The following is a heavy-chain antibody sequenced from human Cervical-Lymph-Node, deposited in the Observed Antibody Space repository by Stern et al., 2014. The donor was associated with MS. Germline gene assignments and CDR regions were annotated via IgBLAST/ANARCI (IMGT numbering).Heavy chain of an antibody. Sequence: QITLKESGPTLVKPTETLRLTCTFSGFSLSTSGMCVTWIRQPPGKALEWLALIDWDDDKNYNTSLKTRLTISKDTSKNQVVLTMTNMDPVDTATYYCARIPDISNSYGVDVWGQGTTVTVSS. CDR1: GFSLSTSGMC. V-gene: IGHV2-70*01. CDR3: ARIPDISNSYGVDV. J-gene: IGHJ6*02. D-gene: IGHD1-1*01. CDR2: IDWDDDK.